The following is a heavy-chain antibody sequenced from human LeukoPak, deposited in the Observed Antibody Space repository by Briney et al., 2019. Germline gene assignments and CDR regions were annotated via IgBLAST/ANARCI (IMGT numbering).Heavy chain of an antibody. J-gene: IGHJ4*02. Sequence: SETLSLTCTVSGGSISSGDYYWSWIRQHPGKGLEWIGYIYYSGSTYYNPSLKSRVTISVDTSKNQFSLKLSSVTAADTAVYYCARGGDYDYVWGSSKIAGFFDYWGQGTLVTVSS. CDR3: ARGGDYDYVWGSSKIAGFFDY. D-gene: IGHD3-16*01. V-gene: IGHV4-31*03. CDR2: IYYSGST. CDR1: GGSISSGDYY.